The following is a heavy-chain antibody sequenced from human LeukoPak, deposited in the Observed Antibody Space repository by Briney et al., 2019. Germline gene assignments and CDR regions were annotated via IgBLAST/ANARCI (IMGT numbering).Heavy chain of an antibody. CDR3: ARHGFGSGWFDYFDY. CDR2: IYYSGST. D-gene: IGHD6-19*01. CDR1: GGSISSSSYY. Sequence: PSETLSLTCTVSGGSISSSSYYWGWIRQPPGKGLEWIGSIYYSGSTYYNPSLKSRVTISVDTSKNQFSLKLSSVTAADTAVYYCARHGFGSGWFDYFDYWGQGTLVTVSS. J-gene: IGHJ4*02. V-gene: IGHV4-39*01.